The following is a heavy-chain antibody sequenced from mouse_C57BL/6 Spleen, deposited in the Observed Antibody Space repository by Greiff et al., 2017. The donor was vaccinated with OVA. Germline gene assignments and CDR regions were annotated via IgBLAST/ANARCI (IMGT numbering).Heavy chain of an antibody. D-gene: IGHD3-2*02. V-gene: IGHV1-63*01. J-gene: IGHJ4*01. CDR2: IYPGGGYT. CDR3: ARNRQATAMDY. CDR1: GYTFTNYW. Sequence: VKLQESGAELVRPGTSVKMSCKASGYTFTNYWIGWAKQRPGNGLEWIGDIYPGGGYTNYNEKCKGTATLTADKSSSTAYMQFSSLTSEETAIYYSARNRQATAMDYWDRGTSVAVSS.